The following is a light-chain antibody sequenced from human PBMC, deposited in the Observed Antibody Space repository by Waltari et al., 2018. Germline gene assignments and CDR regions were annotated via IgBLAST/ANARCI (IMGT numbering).Light chain of an antibody. J-gene: IGKJ2*03. CDR3: QHNYGTPYS. CDR2: RAS. Sequence: DIQITQSPSSLSASAGDRVTITCRASENVNNYLNWYQQKPGKAPKLLIYRASTLQNGVPSRFSGSGSGTDYTLTISSLQSEDVAIYLCQHNYGTPYSFGQGTKVEIK. V-gene: IGKV1-39*01. CDR1: ENVNNY.